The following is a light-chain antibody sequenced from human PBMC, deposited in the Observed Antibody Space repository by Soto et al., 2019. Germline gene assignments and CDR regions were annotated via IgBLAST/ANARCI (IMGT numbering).Light chain of an antibody. Sequence: EKVMTQSPAARSVSPGERVTLSRRASQSVSGHLAWYQQKPGQAPRLIISGASTRATGIPARFSGSGSGTEFTLTISSLQSEDFAVYYCHQYHYWWTFGQGTMVDIK. CDR1: QSVSGH. V-gene: IGKV3-15*01. J-gene: IGKJ1*01. CDR3: HQYHYWWT. CDR2: GAS.